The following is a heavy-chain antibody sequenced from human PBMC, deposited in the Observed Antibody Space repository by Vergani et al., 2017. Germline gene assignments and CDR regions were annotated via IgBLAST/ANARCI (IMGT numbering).Heavy chain of an antibody. CDR2: IYYSGST. J-gene: IGHJ3*02. Sequence: QVQLPESGPGLVKPSETLSLTCTVSGAAISSGDYYWSWIRQPPGKGLEWIGYIYYSGSTYYNPSLKSRVTISVDTSKNQFSLKLSSVTAADTAVYYCARDRRYGGKMRWASGGVEDAFDIWGQGTMVTVSS. CDR3: ARDRRYGGKMRWASGGVEDAFDI. CDR1: GAAISSGDYY. D-gene: IGHD4-23*01. V-gene: IGHV4-30-4*08.